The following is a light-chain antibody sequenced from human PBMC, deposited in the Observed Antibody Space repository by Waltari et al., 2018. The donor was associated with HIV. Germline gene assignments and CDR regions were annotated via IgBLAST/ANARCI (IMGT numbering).Light chain of an antibody. CDR2: SNM. J-gene: IGLJ2*01. CDR3: ASWDDTLGVV. CDR1: PSTIGNNS. V-gene: IGLV1-44*01. Sequence: SVLTQPPSASGTPGQRVTISCSGSPSTIGNNSVNWYQQFPGSAPKLLLYSNMQRPLVVPDRFSGSKSGSSASLAISGPQADDEAHYYCASWDDTLGVVFGGGTTLTVL.